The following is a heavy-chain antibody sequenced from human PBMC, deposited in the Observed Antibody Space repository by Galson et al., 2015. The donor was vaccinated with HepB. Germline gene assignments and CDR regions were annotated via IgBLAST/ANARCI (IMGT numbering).Heavy chain of an antibody. J-gene: IGHJ1*01. D-gene: IGHD1-26*01. CDR1: GFTFSSYR. CDR2: IKQDGSEK. CDR3: ARDVGPTF. Sequence: SLRLSCAASGFTFSSYRMTWVRQAPGKGLEWVANIKQDGSEKNYVDSVKGRFTISRDIAKNSVYLQMDSLRTEDTAVYYCARDVGPTFWGQGTLVIVSS. V-gene: IGHV3-7*03.